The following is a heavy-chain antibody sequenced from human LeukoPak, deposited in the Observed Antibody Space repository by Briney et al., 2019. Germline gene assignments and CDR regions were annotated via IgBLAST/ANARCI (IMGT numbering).Heavy chain of an antibody. D-gene: IGHD1-26*01. CDR1: GFTFTNYW. J-gene: IGHJ4*02. CDR2: INKDGSEK. V-gene: IGHV3-7*01. CDR3: ARDIVGPTD. Sequence: GGSLRLSCAASGFTFTNYWMSWVRQAPGKGLEWVANINKDGSEKYFVASVKGRFTISRDNAKNSLYLQMNNVRAEDTAVYYCARDIVGPTDWGQGTLVTVSS.